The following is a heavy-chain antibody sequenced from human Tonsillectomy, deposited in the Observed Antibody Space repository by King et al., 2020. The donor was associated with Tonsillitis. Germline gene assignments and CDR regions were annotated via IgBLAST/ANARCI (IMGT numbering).Heavy chain of an antibody. J-gene: IGHJ5*02. D-gene: IGHD4-17*01. V-gene: IGHV4-34*01. Sequence: VQLQQWGAGLLKPSETLSLTCAVYGGSFSGYYWSWVRQPPGKGLEWIGEINHSGSTNYNPSLKSRVTISVDTSKNQFSLKLSSVTAADTAVYYCARGPQTTVRKPRGETPGKRFDPWGQGTLVTVSS. CDR2: INHSGST. CDR1: GGSFSGYY. CDR3: ARGPQTTVRKPRGETPGKRFDP.